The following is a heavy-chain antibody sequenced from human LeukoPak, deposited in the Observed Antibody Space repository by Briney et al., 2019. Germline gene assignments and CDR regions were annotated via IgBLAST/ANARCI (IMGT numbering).Heavy chain of an antibody. CDR1: GFTLSADW. CDR2: ISGDGTKT. CDR3: AKEAGYSCSSHYYYDY. Sequence: GGSLRLSCTASGFTLSADWMHWVAQAPGKGLLWVSRISGDGTKTTYADSVKGRFTISRDNSKDTLYLQMNSLRAEDTAVFYCAKEAGYSCSSHYYYDYWGQGTLVTVSS. D-gene: IGHD2-2*01. J-gene: IGHJ4*02. V-gene: IGHV3-74*01.